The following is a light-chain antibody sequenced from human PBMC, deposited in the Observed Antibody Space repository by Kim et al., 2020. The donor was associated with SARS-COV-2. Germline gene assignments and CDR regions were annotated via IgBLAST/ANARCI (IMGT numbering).Light chain of an antibody. J-gene: IGLJ2*01. CDR2: RNN. CDR3: AAWDDSLSVV. Sequence: PGQRGTISCSGSSSNIGSNYVYWYQQLPGTAPKLLIYRNNQRPSGVPDRFSGSKSGTSASLAISGLRSEDEADYYCAAWDDSLSVVFGGGTQLTVL. V-gene: IGLV1-47*01. CDR1: SSNIGSNY.